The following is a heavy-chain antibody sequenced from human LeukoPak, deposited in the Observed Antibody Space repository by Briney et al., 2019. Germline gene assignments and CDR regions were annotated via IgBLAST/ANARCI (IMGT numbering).Heavy chain of an antibody. D-gene: IGHD4-11*01. Sequence: PSETLSLTCTVSGGSIISSDYHWGWVRQPPGKGLEWIGTISYSGSTSYNPSPKSRVTISIDTFKNQLSLNLTSVTAADTAVYYCARLPMSNRAFDIWGQGTMVTVSS. CDR3: ARLPMSNRAFDI. CDR1: GGSIISSDYH. V-gene: IGHV4-39*01. CDR2: ISYSGST. J-gene: IGHJ3*02.